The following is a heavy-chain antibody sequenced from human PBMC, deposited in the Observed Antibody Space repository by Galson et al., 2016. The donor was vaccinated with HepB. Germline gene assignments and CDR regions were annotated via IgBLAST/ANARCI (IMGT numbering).Heavy chain of an antibody. J-gene: IGHJ6*03. D-gene: IGHD6-19*01. Sequence: FSNYGMYWVRQAPGKGLEWVTVIWYDGSNKYYADSVKGRFTISRDNSKNTLYLQMNSLRAEDTAVYYCAREAHSSGWYNMDVWGKGTTVTVSS. CDR1: FSNYG. CDR2: IWYDGSNK. V-gene: IGHV3-33*01. CDR3: AREAHSSGWYNMDV.